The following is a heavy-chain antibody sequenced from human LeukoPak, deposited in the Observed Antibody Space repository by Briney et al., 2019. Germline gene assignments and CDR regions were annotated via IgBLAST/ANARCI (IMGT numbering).Heavy chain of an antibody. D-gene: IGHD5-18*01. V-gene: IGHV4-59*08. J-gene: IGHJ4*02. CDR3: ARHHRVDTPRGYFDY. CDR1: AGSISIYF. CDR2: IYYSGST. Sequence: PSETLCLTCTVSAGSISIYFWSWVRQTPGKGLEWIGYIYYSGSTIYTPSPTSRVTISVDTSKNQISLRLSSVTAADADVYYCARHHRVDTPRGYFDYWGQGTLVTVSS.